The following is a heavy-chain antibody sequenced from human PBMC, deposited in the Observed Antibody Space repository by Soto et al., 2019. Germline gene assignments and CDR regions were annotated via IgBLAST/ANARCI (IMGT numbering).Heavy chain of an antibody. CDR3: ARVCGLVVPAAQYYYGMDV. CDR2: INHSGST. J-gene: IGHJ6*02. D-gene: IGHD2-2*01. V-gene: IGHV4-34*01. Sequence: QVQLQQWGAGLLKPSETLSLTCAVYGGSFSGYYWSWIRQPPGKGLEWIGEINHSGSTNYNPSLKSRVTISVDTSKNQFSLKLSSVTAADTAVYYCARVCGLVVPAAQYYYGMDVWGQGTTVTVSS. CDR1: GGSFSGYY.